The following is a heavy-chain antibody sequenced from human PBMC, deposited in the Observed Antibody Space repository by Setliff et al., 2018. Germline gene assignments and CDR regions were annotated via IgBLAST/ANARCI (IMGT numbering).Heavy chain of an antibody. CDR1: GFTFDDYA. V-gene: IGHV3-43D*03. D-gene: IGHD3-9*01. Sequence: GGSLRLSCSTSGFTFDDYAMHWVRQAPGKGLEWVSLISWDGGSTYYADSVKGRFTISRDNSKNSLYLQMNSLRAEDTALYYCAKDILLSHWGQGTLVTVSS. CDR2: ISWDGGST. J-gene: IGHJ4*02. CDR3: AKDILLSH.